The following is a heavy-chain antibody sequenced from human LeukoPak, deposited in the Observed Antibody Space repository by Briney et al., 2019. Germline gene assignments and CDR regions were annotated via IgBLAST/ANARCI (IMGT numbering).Heavy chain of an antibody. Sequence: GGSLRLSCAASGFTFSSYSMNWVRQAPGKGLEWVSSISSSSSYIYYADSVKGRFTISRDNSKNTLYLQMNSLRAEDTAVYYCARGIDLDYFDYWGQGTLVTVSS. CDR2: ISSSSSYI. V-gene: IGHV3-21*01. CDR1: GFTFSSYS. CDR3: ARGIDLDYFDY. J-gene: IGHJ4*02.